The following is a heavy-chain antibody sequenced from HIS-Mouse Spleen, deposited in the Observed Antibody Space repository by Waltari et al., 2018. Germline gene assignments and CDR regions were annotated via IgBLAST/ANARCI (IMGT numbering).Heavy chain of an antibody. D-gene: IGHD2-15*01. CDR3: ARPDRVVVVAASLNY. J-gene: IGHJ4*02. CDR1: GYPFTGYY. CDR2: INPNSGGT. Sequence: QVQLVQSGAEVKKPGASVKVSCQASGYPFTGYYMHWVRQAPGQGLEWMGWINPNSGGTNYAQKFQGRVTMTRDTSISTAYMELSRLRSDDTAVYYCARPDRVVVVAASLNYWGQGTLVTVSS. V-gene: IGHV1-2*02.